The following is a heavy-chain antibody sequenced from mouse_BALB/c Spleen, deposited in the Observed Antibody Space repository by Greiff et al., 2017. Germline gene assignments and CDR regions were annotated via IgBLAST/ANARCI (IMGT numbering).Heavy chain of an antibody. D-gene: IGHD4-1*01. CDR2: IYPGDGDT. CDR3: ARGANWDVGYAMDY. Sequence: QVQLQQSGAELVRPGSSVKISCKASGYAFSSYWMNWVKQRPGQGLEWIGQIYPGDGDTNYNGKFKGKATLTADKSSSTAYMQLSSLTSEDSAVYFCARGANWDVGYAMDYWGQGTSVTVSS. J-gene: IGHJ4*01. CDR1: GYAFSSYW. V-gene: IGHV1-80*01.